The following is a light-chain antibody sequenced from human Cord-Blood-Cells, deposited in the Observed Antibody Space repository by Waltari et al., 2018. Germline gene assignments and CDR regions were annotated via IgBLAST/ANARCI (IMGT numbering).Light chain of an antibody. CDR1: SSDVCGYNY. Sequence: QSALPQPPSASGSPGQSATISCTGTSSDVCGYNYVSWYQQHPGKAPKLMIYEVGKRPSGVPARIAGSTSGNTASLPVSVLQAENEADYCCSSYAGCSNWVCGGGTKLTVL. CDR3: SSYAGCSNWV. V-gene: IGLV2-8*01. J-gene: IGLJ3*02. CDR2: EVG.